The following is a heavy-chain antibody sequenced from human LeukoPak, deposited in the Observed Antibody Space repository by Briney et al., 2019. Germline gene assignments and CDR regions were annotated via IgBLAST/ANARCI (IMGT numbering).Heavy chain of an antibody. J-gene: IGHJ2*01. CDR3: ARDGNFYFDL. CDR1: GFTFSSYW. CDR2: INSDGSST. D-gene: IGHD1-7*01. V-gene: IGHV3-74*01. Sequence: GGSLRLSCAASGFTFSSYWMHWVRQAPGKGLAWVSRINSDGSSTAYADSVKGRFTISRDNAKNSLYLQMNRLRAEDTAVYYCARDGNFYFDLWGRGTLVTVSS.